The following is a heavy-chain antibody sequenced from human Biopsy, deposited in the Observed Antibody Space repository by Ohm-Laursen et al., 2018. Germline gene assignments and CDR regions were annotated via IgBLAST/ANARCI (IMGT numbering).Heavy chain of an antibody. D-gene: IGHD5-12*01. Sequence: TLFLTCTVSGDTISTYYWNWIRQTPGKGLEWIGYIHYTGHIRINPSLNSRATISVDTSKDQFSLKLSSLTAADTAIYYCARNRVDVVKVTTIGWNFDLWGRGTLVTVS. CDR2: IHYTGHI. V-gene: IGHV4-59*08. CDR3: ARNRVDVVKVTTIGWNFDL. CDR1: GDTISTYY. J-gene: IGHJ2*01.